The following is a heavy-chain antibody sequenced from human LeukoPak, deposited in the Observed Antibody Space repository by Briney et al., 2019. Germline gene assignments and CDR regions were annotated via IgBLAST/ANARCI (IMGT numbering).Heavy chain of an antibody. Sequence: ASVKVSCKASGYTFTGYYMHWVRQAPGQGLEWMGWINPNSGGANYAQKFQGRVTMTRDTSISTAYMELSRLRSDDTAVYYCARDQYYYDSSGYYLGYFQHWGQGTLVTVSS. V-gene: IGHV1-2*02. J-gene: IGHJ1*01. CDR1: GYTFTGYY. CDR3: ARDQYYYDSSGYYLGYFQH. CDR2: INPNSGGA. D-gene: IGHD3-22*01.